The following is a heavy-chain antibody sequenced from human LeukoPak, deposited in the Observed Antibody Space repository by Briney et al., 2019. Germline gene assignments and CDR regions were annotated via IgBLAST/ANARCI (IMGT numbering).Heavy chain of an antibody. CDR3: ARDDAVAGTLNDAFDI. D-gene: IGHD6-19*01. CDR1: GGSISSYY. J-gene: IGHJ3*02. CDR2: IYTSGST. Sequence: SETLSLTCTVSGGSISSYYWSWIRQPAGKGLEWIGRIYTSGSTNYNPSLKSRVTMSVDTSKNQFSLKLSSVTAADTAVYYCARDDAVAGTLNDAFDIWGQGTMVTVSS. V-gene: IGHV4-4*07.